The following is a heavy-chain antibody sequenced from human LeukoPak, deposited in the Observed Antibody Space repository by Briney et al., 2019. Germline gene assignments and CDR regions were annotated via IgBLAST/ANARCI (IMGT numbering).Heavy chain of an antibody. D-gene: IGHD6-13*01. J-gene: IGHJ4*02. CDR1: GFTFSTYE. V-gene: IGHV3-15*01. Sequence: GGSLRLSCAASGFTFSTYEMNWVRQAPGKGLEWVGRIKSKAEGGTTDYAAPVKGRFTISRDDSKNTLFLQMNSLKTEDTAVYYCTTGRSSSWPDYWGQGTLVTVSS. CDR2: IKSKAEGGTT. CDR3: TTGRSSSWPDY.